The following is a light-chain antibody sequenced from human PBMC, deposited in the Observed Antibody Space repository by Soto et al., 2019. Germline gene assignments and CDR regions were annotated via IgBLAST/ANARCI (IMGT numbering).Light chain of an antibody. J-gene: IGLJ1*01. CDR1: SSDVGSSNL. CDR2: EGD. V-gene: IGLV2-23*01. CDR3: CSFARSTTFYV. Sequence: QSALTQPASVSGSPGQSITISCSGTSSDVGSSNLVSWYQQHPGKAPKLIIFEGDRRPSGVSGRFSGSKSGNTASLTISRLQAEDEADYYCCSFARSTTFYVFGTGTKVTVL.